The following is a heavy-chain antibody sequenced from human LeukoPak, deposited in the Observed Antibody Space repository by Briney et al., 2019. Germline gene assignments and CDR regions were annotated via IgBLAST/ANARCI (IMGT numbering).Heavy chain of an antibody. D-gene: IGHD4-17*01. J-gene: IGHJ4*02. CDR1: GGSLSGYY. V-gene: IGHV4-34*01. Sequence: PSETLSLTCAVYGGSLSGYYWSWIRQPPGKGLEWIGEINHSGSTNYNPSLKSRVTISVDTSKNQFSLKLSSVTAADTAVYYCARGVYGLNYFDYWGQGTLVTVSS. CDR2: INHSGST. CDR3: ARGVYGLNYFDY.